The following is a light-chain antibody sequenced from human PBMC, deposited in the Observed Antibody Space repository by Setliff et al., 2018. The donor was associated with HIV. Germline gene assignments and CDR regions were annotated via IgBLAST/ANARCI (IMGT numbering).Light chain of an antibody. Sequence: QSALTQPASLSGSPGQSITISCTGTTSDIGGYNFVSWYQQHPGKAPKLLIYAVTKRPSGVSARFSASKSGNTASLTISGLQDEDEADYYCNSYTSRSTFIFGGGTQRTVL. CDR2: AVT. V-gene: IGLV2-14*03. J-gene: IGLJ2*01. CDR3: NSYTSRSTFI. CDR1: TSDIGGYNF.